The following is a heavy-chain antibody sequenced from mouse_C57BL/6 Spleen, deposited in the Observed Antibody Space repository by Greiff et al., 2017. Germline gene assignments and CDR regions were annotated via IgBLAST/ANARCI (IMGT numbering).Heavy chain of an antibody. CDR3: ARNWDEDFDD. CDR1: GYTFTDYR. V-gene: IGHV1-18*01. Sequence: EVQLQQSGPELVKPGASVKIPCKASGYTFTDYRMDWVKQSPGKSLEWIGDINPSDGGTIYNQKFKGKATLTVDKSSSTAYMELRSLTSEDSAVYYCARNWDEDFDDWGQGTTVTVSS. D-gene: IGHD4-1*01. J-gene: IGHJ1*01. CDR2: INPSDGGT.